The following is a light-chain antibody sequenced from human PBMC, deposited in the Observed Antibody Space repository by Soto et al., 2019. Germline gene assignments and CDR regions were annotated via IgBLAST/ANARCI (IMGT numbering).Light chain of an antibody. CDR2: RNN. J-gene: IGLJ3*02. Sequence: QSELTQPPSASGTPGQRVTISCSGSSSNIGNDYVHWYQQFPGTAPKLLIYRNNQRPSGVPDRFSGSKSGTSASLAISGLRSEDEADYYCVGWDTSLSGHWVFGGGTKLTVL. V-gene: IGLV1-47*01. CDR3: VGWDTSLSGHWV. CDR1: SSNIGNDY.